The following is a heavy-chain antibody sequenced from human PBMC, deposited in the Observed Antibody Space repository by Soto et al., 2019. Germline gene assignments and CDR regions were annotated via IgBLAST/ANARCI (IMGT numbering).Heavy chain of an antibody. CDR3: ARYDSSGYYWPYYYYGMDV. CDR2: ISSSSSYI. D-gene: IGHD3-22*01. J-gene: IGHJ6*02. Sequence: EVQLVESGGGLVKPGGSLRLSCAASGFTFSTYSMNWVRQAPGKGLEWVSSISSSSSYIYYADSVKGRFTISRDNAKNALYLQINSLRAEDTAVYYCARYDSSGYYWPYYYYGMDVWGPGTTVTVSS. V-gene: IGHV3-21*01. CDR1: GFTFSTYS.